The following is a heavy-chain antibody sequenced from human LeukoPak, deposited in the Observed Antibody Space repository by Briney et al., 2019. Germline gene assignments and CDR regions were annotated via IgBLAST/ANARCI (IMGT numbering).Heavy chain of an antibody. V-gene: IGHV1-24*01. Sequence: ASVKVSCEVSGYILTELSLHWVRQTPGKGLEWMGGFNPEDGATLYVQKFKGRVTMTEDTSSDTAYMELSSLRSEDTAVYYCATMYIGYCSDGVCYDTDYWGQGTLITVSS. CDR1: GYILTELS. CDR3: ATMYIGYCSDGVCYDTDY. J-gene: IGHJ4*02. D-gene: IGHD2-8*01. CDR2: FNPEDGAT.